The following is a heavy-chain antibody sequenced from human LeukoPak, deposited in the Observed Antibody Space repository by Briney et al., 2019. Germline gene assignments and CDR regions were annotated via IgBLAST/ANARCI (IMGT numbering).Heavy chain of an antibody. Sequence: SQTLSLTCAISGDSVSSNSVTWNWIRQSPSRGLEWLGRTYYRSTWYNDYAVSVRGRITVNPDTSKNQFSLKLNSVTAADTAVYYCARQAYSYGNAPYYFDYWGQGIQVTVSS. V-gene: IGHV6-1*01. J-gene: IGHJ4*02. CDR2: TYYRSTWYN. CDR3: ARQAYSYGNAPYYFDY. D-gene: IGHD5-18*01. CDR1: GDSVSSNSVT.